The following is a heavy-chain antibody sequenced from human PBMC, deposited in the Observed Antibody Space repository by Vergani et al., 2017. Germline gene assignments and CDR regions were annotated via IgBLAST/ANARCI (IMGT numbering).Heavy chain of an antibody. D-gene: IGHD4/OR15-4a*01. Sequence: QVQLVESGGGVVQPGRSLRLSCAASGFTFSSYAMHWVRQAPGKGLEWVAVISYDGSNKYYADYVKGRFTISRDNSKNSVYLKMNSLRAEDTAVCYCARDRCWDYWGQGTLVTVSS. V-gene: IGHV3-30*04. J-gene: IGHJ4*02. CDR2: ISYDGSNK. CDR1: GFTFSSYA. CDR3: ARDRCWDY.